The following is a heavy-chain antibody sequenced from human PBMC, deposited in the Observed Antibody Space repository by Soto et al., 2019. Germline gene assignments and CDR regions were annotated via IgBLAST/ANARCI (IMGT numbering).Heavy chain of an antibody. CDR3: ARSLYYDFWSGDYYYYMDV. J-gene: IGHJ6*03. CDR1: GYTFTSYY. CDR2: INPSGGST. Sequence: ASVKVSCKASGYTFTSYYMHWVRQAPGQGLEWMGIINPSGGSTSYAQKFQGRVTMTRDTSTSTVYMELSSLRSEDTAVYYCARSLYYDFWSGDYYYYMDVWGKGTTVTVS. D-gene: IGHD3-3*01. V-gene: IGHV1-46*01.